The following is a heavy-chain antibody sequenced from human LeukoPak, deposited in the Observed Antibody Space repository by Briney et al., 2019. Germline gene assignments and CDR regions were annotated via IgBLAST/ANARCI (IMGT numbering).Heavy chain of an antibody. Sequence: VASVKVSCKASGYTFTGYYMHWVRQAPGQGLEWMGGIIPIFGTANYAQKFQGRVTITADESTSTAYMELSSLRSKDTAVYYCASSGSGSYRSLYYYYMDVWGKGTTVTISS. CDR2: IIPIFGTA. J-gene: IGHJ6*03. V-gene: IGHV1-69*13. CDR3: ASSGSGSYRSLYYYYMDV. CDR1: GYTFTGYY. D-gene: IGHD3-10*01.